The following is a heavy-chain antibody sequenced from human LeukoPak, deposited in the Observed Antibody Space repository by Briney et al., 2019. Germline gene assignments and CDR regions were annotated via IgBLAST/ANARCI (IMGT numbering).Heavy chain of an antibody. Sequence: GGSLRLSCAASGFTFTTYAMSWVRQAPGKGLEWVSAISGSAGSTYHADSVKGRFTISRDNSKSTLYLQMNSLRAEDTAIYYCAKDGGDCSSTSCYYDDYWGQGTLVTVSS. CDR2: ISGSAGST. CDR1: GFTFTTYA. CDR3: AKDGGDCSSTSCYYDDY. V-gene: IGHV3-23*01. D-gene: IGHD2-2*01. J-gene: IGHJ4*02.